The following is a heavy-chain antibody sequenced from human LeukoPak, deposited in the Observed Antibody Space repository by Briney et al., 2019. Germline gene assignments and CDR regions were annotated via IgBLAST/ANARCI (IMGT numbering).Heavy chain of an antibody. CDR2: IYHSGST. CDR1: GGSISSGGYS. V-gene: IGHV4-30-2*01. D-gene: IGHD2-2*01. CDR3: ARRCSSTSCYQRGVDY. Sequence: SETLSLTCAVSGGSISSGGYSWSWIRQPPGKGLEWIGYIYHSGSTYYNPSLKSRVTISVDRSKNQFSLKLSSVTAADTAVYYCARRCSSTSCYQRGVDYWGQGTLVTVSS. J-gene: IGHJ4*02.